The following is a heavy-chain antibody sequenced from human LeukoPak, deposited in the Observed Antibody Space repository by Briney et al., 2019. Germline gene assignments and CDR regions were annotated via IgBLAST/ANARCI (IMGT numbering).Heavy chain of an antibody. D-gene: IGHD6-13*01. J-gene: IGHJ5*02. CDR3: ARHKYTSSWHFDT. V-gene: IGHV4-59*08. CDR1: GGSISSYY. Sequence: SETLSLTCTVSGGSISSYYWSWIRQPPGKGLEWIGDFYYSGSTNYNPSLKSRVTISVDTSKNQFSLKLSSVTATDTAIYYCARHKYTSSWHFDTWGQGTLVTVS. CDR2: FYYSGST.